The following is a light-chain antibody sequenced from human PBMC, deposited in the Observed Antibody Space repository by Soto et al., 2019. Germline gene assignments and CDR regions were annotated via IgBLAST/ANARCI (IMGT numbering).Light chain of an antibody. CDR2: GAS. V-gene: IGKV3-15*01. Sequence: EIVMTQSPGTLSVSPGERATLSCRASQSVSSNVAWYQQKPGQAPRLLIYGASTRATGIPARFSGSGSGTEFNLTISSLQSEDFAVYYCQQYNYWPPLTFGGGTKVEI. J-gene: IGKJ4*01. CDR1: QSVSSN. CDR3: QQYNYWPPLT.